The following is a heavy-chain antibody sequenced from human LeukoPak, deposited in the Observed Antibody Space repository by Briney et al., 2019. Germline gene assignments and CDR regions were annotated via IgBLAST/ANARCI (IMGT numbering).Heavy chain of an antibody. V-gene: IGHV1-69*05. D-gene: IGHD2-2*01. Sequence: SSVKVSCKASGGIFSSYAISWVRQAPGQGLEWMGGIIPIFGTANYAQKFQGRVTITTDESTSTAYMELSSLRSENTAVYYCASGPAAMRYYYYYYYMDVWGKGTTVTVSS. CDR3: ASGPAAMRYYYYYYYMDV. CDR1: GGIFSSYA. J-gene: IGHJ6*03. CDR2: IIPIFGTA.